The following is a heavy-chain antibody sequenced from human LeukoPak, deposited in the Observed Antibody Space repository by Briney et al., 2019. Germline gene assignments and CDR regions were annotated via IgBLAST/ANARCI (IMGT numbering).Heavy chain of an antibody. V-gene: IGHV4-59*02. D-gene: IGHD4-11*01. J-gene: IGHJ6*03. Sequence: GSLRLSCAASGFTVSSNYMSWVRQAPGKGLEWIGYVDHTGSTKFNPSLNGRVSISRDTSNNFFSLRLRSVTAADTAVYFCARGRVSSSTWYSTYYYFFYMDFWGKGTTVTVSS. CDR1: GFTVSSNY. CDR2: VDHTGST. CDR3: ARGRVSSSTWYSTYYYFFYMDF.